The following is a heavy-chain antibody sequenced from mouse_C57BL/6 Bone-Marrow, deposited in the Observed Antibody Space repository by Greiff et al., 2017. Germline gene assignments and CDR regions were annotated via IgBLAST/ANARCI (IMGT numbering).Heavy chain of an antibody. Sequence: EVQLQQSGPELVKPGASVKISCKASGYTFTDYYMNWVKQSHGKSLEWIGDINPNNGGTSYNQKFKGKATLTVDKSSSTAYMELRSLTSEDSAVYYCAIYSNYFWYFDVWGTGTTVTVSS. J-gene: IGHJ1*03. D-gene: IGHD2-5*01. V-gene: IGHV1-26*01. CDR3: AIYSNYFWYFDV. CDR2: INPNNGGT. CDR1: GYTFTDYY.